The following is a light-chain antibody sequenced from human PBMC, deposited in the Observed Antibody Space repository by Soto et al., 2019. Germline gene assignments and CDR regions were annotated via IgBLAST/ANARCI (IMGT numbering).Light chain of an antibody. CDR3: QHFGGTTFT. Sequence: EIVLTQSPGTLSLSPGEGGTLSCRASQSVSSSYIAWYQQRPGQTPSLLIYGASTRATGIPDRFSGSGSGTHFTLTISRLEPGDFAVYYCQHFGGTTFTFGQGTRLEIK. J-gene: IGKJ5*01. CDR2: GAS. V-gene: IGKV3-20*01. CDR1: QSVSSSY.